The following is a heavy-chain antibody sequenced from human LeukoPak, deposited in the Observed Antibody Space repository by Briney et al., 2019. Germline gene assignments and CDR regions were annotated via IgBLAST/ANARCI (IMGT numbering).Heavy chain of an antibody. V-gene: IGHV4-34*01. CDR3: ARRRGYDYVWGSYRGYYYYMDV. CDR2: INHSGST. Sequence: SETLSLTCAVYDGSFSGYYWSWIRQPPGKGLEWIGEINHSGSTNYNPSLKSRVTISVDTSKNQFPLKLSSVTAADTAVYYCARRRGYDYVWGSYRGYYYYMDVWGKGTTVTVSS. CDR1: DGSFSGYY. D-gene: IGHD3-16*02. J-gene: IGHJ6*03.